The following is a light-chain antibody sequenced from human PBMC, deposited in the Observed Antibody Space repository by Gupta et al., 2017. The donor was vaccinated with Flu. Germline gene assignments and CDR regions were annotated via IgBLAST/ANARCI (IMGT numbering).Light chain of an antibody. J-gene: IGKJ2*01. CDR2: DAS. CDR3: QQRSNWPPYT. Sequence: EIVLTQSPVTMSLSQGERATLSCRASQRVSSYLAWYQQKPGQAPRLLIYDASNRATGIPARFSGSGSGTDFTLTISSLEPEDFAVYYCQQRSNWPPYTFGQWTKLEIK. CDR1: QRVSSY. V-gene: IGKV3-11*01.